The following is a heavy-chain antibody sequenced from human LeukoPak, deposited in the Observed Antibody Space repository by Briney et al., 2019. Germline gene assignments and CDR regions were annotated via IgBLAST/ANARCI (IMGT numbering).Heavy chain of an antibody. CDR1: GFTFDDYA. V-gene: IGHV3-43*02. Sequence: PGGSLRLSCAASGFTFDDYAMHWVRQAPGKGLEWVSLISGDGGSTYYADSVKGRFNISRDNSKNSLYLQMNSLRTEDTALYYCAKDTLEDTAMVTGDYWGQGTLVTVSS. CDR3: AKDTLEDTAMVTGDY. J-gene: IGHJ4*02. D-gene: IGHD5-18*01. CDR2: ISGDGGST.